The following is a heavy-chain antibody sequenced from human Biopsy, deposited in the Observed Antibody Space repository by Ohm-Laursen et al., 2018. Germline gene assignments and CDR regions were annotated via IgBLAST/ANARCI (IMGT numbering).Heavy chain of an antibody. CDR3: ARLTRSTPTTGV. CDR1: GYIFTGYY. Sequence: GASVKVSCKASGYIFTGYYMHWVRQAPGQGLEWMGWLNTNSGDTGYAENFQGRVTMTRDTSISTAYMELSRLRSDDTAVYYCARLTRSTPTTGVWGQGTLVTVSS. D-gene: IGHD2-8*01. V-gene: IGHV1-2*02. CDR2: LNTNSGDT. J-gene: IGHJ4*02.